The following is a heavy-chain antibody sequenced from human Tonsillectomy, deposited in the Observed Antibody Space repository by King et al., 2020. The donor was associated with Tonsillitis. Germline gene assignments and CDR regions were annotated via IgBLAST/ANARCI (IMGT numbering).Heavy chain of an antibody. D-gene: IGHD6-19*01. V-gene: IGHV5-51*01. Sequence: QLVQSGAEVKKPGESLKISCKGSGYNFTNSWIAWVRQMPGKGLEWMGIIYPGDSGIRYSPSFQAQFTISADKSISTAYLQRSSLKASDTAIYYCAWCQWLEGDWFDPWGQGTLVTVSS. J-gene: IGHJ5*02. CDR3: AWCQWLEGDWFDP. CDR1: GYNFTNSW. CDR2: IYPGDSGI.